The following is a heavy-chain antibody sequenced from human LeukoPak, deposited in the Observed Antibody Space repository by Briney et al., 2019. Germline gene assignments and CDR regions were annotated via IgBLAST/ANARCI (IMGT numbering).Heavy chain of an antibody. CDR1: GFTFSSYA. V-gene: IGHV3-21*01. CDR3: ARDLNELWFGELIAPYDY. D-gene: IGHD3-10*01. CDR2: ISSSSSYI. Sequence: GGSLRLSCAASGFTFSSYAMSWVRQAPGKGLEWVSSISSSSSYIYYADSVKGRFTISRDNAKNSLYLQMNSLRAEDTAVYYCARDLNELWFGELIAPYDYWGQGTLVTVSS. J-gene: IGHJ4*02.